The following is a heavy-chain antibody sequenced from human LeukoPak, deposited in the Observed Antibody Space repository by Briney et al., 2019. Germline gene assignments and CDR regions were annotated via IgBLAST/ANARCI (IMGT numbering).Heavy chain of an antibody. CDR2: IYSGGST. Sequence: GSLRLSCAASGFTVSSNYMSWVRQAPGKGLEWVSVIYSGGSTYYADSVKGRFTISRDNAKNSLYLQMNSLRAEDTAVYYCARDRGVAGLFDYWGQGTLVTVSS. CDR3: ARDRGVAGLFDY. J-gene: IGHJ4*02. CDR1: GFTVSSNY. D-gene: IGHD6-19*01. V-gene: IGHV3-53*01.